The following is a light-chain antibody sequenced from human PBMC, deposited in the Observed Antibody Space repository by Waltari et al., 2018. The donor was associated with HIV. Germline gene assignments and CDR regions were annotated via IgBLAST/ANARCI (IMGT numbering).Light chain of an antibody. CDR1: SGSVSTSYY. CDR2: STN. V-gene: IGLV8-61*01. CDR3: VLYMGSGMLV. J-gene: IGLJ3*02. Sequence: QTVVTQEPSFSVSPGGTVTLTCGLSSGSVSTSYYPSWYQQTPGQAPSTLIYSTNTRSSGVPDRFSGSILGNKAALTITGAQADDESDYYCVLYMGSGMLVFGGGTKLTVL.